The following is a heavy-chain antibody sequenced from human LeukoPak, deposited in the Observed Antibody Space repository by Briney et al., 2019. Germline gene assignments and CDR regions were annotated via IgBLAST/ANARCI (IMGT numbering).Heavy chain of an antibody. Sequence: PSETLSLTCTVSGGSISSSRYYWGWIRQPPGKGLEWIGSIYYSGSTYYNPSLKSRVTISVDTSKNQFSLKLSSVTAADTAVYYCARVYGITMVRGVSDYWGQGTLVTVSS. V-gene: IGHV4-39*01. CDR3: ARVYGITMVRGVSDY. CDR1: GGSISSSRYY. D-gene: IGHD3-10*01. CDR2: IYYSGST. J-gene: IGHJ4*02.